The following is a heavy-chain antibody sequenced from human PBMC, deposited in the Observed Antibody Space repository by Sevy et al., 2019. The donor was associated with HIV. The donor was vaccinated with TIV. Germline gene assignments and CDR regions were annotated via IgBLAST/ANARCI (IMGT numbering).Heavy chain of an antibody. Sequence: SETLSLTCTVAGGSLSSYYWSWIRQPPGKGLEWIGYIFYTGMTNYNTTLQSRVLISLDTSKNQFSLKLTSVTAADTAVYYCVRSPPAGCVYYSGMDVWGPGTTVTVS. V-gene: IGHV4-59*01. CDR3: VRSPPAGCVYYSGMDV. CDR1: GGSLSSYY. CDR2: IFYTGMT. J-gene: IGHJ6*02. D-gene: IGHD6-19*01.